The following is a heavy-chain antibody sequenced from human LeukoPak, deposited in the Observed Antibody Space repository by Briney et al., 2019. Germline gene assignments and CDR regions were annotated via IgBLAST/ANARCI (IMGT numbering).Heavy chain of an antibody. Sequence: GGSLRLSCAASGFTVSSNYMSWVRQAPGKGLEWVSVIYSGGSTYYADSVKGRFTISRDNSKNTLYLQMNSLRAEDTAVYYCARDPGDYGNLGYFQHWGQGTLVTVSS. CDR2: IYSGGST. D-gene: IGHD4-17*01. CDR1: GFTVSSNY. J-gene: IGHJ1*01. V-gene: IGHV3-53*05. CDR3: ARDPGDYGNLGYFQH.